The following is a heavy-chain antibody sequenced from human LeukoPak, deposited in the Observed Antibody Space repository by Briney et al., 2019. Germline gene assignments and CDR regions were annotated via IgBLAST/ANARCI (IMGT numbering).Heavy chain of an antibody. Sequence: PGGSLRLSCAASGFIFSSFGMHWVRQAPGKGLEWVAVIWHDGSNKYYADSVKGRFTISRDNSKNTLYLQMNSLRAEDTAVYYCAKGHFAYSSSWCGKGYFDYWGQGTLVTVSS. V-gene: IGHV3-33*03. D-gene: IGHD6-13*01. CDR2: IWHDGSNK. J-gene: IGHJ4*02. CDR3: AKGHFAYSSSWCGKGYFDY. CDR1: GFIFSSFG.